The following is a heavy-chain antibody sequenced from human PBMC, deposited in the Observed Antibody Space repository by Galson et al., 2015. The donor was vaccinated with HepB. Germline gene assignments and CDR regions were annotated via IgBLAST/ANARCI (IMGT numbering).Heavy chain of an antibody. Sequence: SPRLSCAASGFAFSSYTMSWVRQSPGKGLEWVSSISGSSSHIYYADSVKGRFIMSRDNARNSLSLQMNSLRAEDTAVYYCARQLVIGSGSTSYWGQGTLVTVSS. CDR2: ISGSSSHI. J-gene: IGHJ4*02. CDR3: ARQLVIGSGSTSY. V-gene: IGHV3-21*01. D-gene: IGHD1-1*01. CDR1: GFAFSSYT.